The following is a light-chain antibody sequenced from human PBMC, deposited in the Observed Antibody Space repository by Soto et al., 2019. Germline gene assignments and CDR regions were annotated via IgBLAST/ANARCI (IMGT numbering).Light chain of an antibody. CDR3: QHYNSYSEA. Sequence: VMTQSPGTLSVSARDRATLCCSSSENVNSNVAWWYQQKPGQTPRLLIFGAYTRASGIPGRFSGSGSGTEFTLTISSLQPDDFATYYCQHYNSYSEAFGQGTKVDI. CDR2: GAY. J-gene: IGKJ1*01. V-gene: IGKV3-15*01. CDR1: ENVNSN.